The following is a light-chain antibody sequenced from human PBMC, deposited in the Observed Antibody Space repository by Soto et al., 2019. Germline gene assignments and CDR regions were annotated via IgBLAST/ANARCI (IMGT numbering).Light chain of an antibody. J-gene: IGKJ1*01. CDR1: QSVANNY. V-gene: IGKV3-20*01. Sequence: EIVLTQSPGTLSLSPGERATLSCMASQSVANNYLAWYQQRPGQTPRLLIWGASNRAGGVPDRFSGSGSGTDFSFTISRLEPDDFSVYYCQRYDFSPTFGQGTKVEIK. CDR2: GAS. CDR3: QRYDFSPT.